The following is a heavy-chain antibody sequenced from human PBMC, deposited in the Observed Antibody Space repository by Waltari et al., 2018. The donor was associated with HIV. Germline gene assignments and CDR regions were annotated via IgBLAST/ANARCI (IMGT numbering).Heavy chain of an antibody. J-gene: IGHJ6*02. D-gene: IGHD3-3*01. CDR2: INHSGRT. Sequence: QVQLQQWGAGLLKPSETLSLTCAVYGGSFSGYYWSWIRQPPGKGLEWIGEINHSGRTNHNPSRKSRVTISVDTSKNQFSLKLSSVTAADTAVYYCARMIGGLWSGYYYYYYYGMDVWGQGTTVTVSS. CDR3: ARMIGGLWSGYYYYYYYGMDV. CDR1: GGSFSGYY. V-gene: IGHV4-34*01.